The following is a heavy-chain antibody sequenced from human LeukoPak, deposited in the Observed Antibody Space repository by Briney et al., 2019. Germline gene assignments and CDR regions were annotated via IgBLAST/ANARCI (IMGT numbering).Heavy chain of an antibody. D-gene: IGHD6-25*01. V-gene: IGHV3-73*01. CDR3: THPAYYYGLDV. CDR2: IKTKADNYAT. J-gene: IGHJ6*04. Sequence: GGALKLSCAAPGFTFSVSAIHWVRQASGKGLEWVGRIKTKADNYATAYDASVKGRFTISRDDSKNTAYLQMNSLKIEDTAVYYCTHPAYYYGLDVWGKGTTVTVSS. CDR1: GFTFSVSA.